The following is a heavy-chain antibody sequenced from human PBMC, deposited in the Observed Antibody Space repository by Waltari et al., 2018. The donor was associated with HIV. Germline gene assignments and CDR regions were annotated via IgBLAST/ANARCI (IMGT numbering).Heavy chain of an antibody. CDR3: TSWQGGSF. CDR2: IKNNANGGAV. J-gene: IGHJ4*02. D-gene: IGHD5-12*01. V-gene: IGHV3-15*01. Sequence: EVQLVESGGGLVKPGGSLRLYCAASGLRFSDFWMIWFRKAPGKGLEWVARIKNNANGGAVDYGALVKGRFTISRDDSKSMVYLQMNNLEADDTAVYFCTSWQGGSFWGQGTLVTVSS. CDR1: GLRFSDFW.